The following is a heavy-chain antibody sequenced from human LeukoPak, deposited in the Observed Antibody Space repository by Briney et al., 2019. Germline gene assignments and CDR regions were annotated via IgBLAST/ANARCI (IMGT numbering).Heavy chain of an antibody. CDR1: GGSFSGYY. CDR3: ARGPIAVVVPAAMSFDY. J-gene: IGHJ4*02. Sequence: SETLSLTCAVYGGSFSGYYWSWIRQPPGKGLEWIGEINHSGSTNYNPSLKSRVTISVDTSKNQFSLKLSSVTAADTAVYYCARGPIAVVVPAAMSFDYWGQGTLVTVSS. D-gene: IGHD2-2*01. CDR2: INHSGST. V-gene: IGHV4-34*01.